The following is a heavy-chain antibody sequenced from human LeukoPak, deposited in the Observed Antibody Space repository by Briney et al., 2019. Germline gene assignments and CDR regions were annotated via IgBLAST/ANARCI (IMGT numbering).Heavy chain of an antibody. D-gene: IGHD6-19*01. CDR1: GGSISSGGYY. J-gene: IGHJ4*02. CDR3: ARAAREPYSSGWFYDY. V-gene: IGHV4-31*03. CDR2: IYYSGST. Sequence: PSETLSLTCTVSGGSISSGGYYWSWIRQHPGKGLAWIGYIYYSGSTYYNPSLKSRVTISVDTSKNQFSLKLSSVTAADTAVYYCARAAREPYSSGWFYDYWVQGTLVTVSS.